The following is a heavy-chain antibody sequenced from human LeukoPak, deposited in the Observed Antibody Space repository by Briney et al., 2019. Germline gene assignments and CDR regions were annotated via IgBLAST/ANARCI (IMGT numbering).Heavy chain of an antibody. V-gene: IGHV3-23*01. CDR2: ISGSGGST. CDR1: GFTFSSYG. J-gene: IGHJ4*02. CDR3: ARRRDSSGYFDY. Sequence: GGSLRLSCAASGFTFSSYGMSWVRQAPGKGLEWVSAISGSGGSTYYADSVKGRFTISRDNAKNSLYLQMNSLRAEDTAVYYCARRRDSSGYFDYWGQGTLVTVSS. D-gene: IGHD3-22*01.